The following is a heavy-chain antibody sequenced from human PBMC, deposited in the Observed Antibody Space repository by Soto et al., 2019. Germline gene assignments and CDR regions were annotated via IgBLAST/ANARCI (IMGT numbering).Heavy chain of an antibody. J-gene: IGHJ4*02. CDR1: GDSISSGGYY. CDR2: IYYSGST. Sequence: SETLSLTCTASGDSISSGGYYWSWIRQHPGKGLEWIGYIYYSGSTYYNPSLKSRVTISVDTSKNQFSLKLSSVTAADTAVYYCARTLSRILLDYWGQGTLVTVSS. V-gene: IGHV4-31*03. CDR3: ARTLSRILLDY.